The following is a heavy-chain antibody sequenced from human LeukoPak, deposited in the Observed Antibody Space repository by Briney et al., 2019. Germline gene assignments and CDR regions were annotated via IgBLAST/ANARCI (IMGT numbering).Heavy chain of an antibody. V-gene: IGHV3-11*01. J-gene: IGHJ6*02. Sequence: GGSLRLSCAASGFTFSDYYMSWIRQAPGKGLEWVSYISRSGSTIYYADSVKGRFTISRDNAKNSLYLQMNSLRAEDTAVYYCAREVVVVVGPPYGMDVWGQGTTVTVSS. CDR1: GFTFSDYY. CDR2: ISRSGSTI. CDR3: AREVVVVVGPPYGMDV. D-gene: IGHD2-15*01.